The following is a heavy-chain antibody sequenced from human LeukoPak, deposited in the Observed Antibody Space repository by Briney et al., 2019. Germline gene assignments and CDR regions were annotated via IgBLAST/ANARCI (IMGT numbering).Heavy chain of an antibody. CDR1: GFTFSSYA. CDR2: ISYDGSNK. V-gene: IGHV3-30-3*01. J-gene: IGHJ4*02. Sequence: GGSLRLSCAASGFTFSSYAMHWVRQAPGKGLEWVAVISYDGSNKYYADSVKGRFTISRDNSKNTLYLQMNSLRAEDTAVHYCARDPSALTTVVTFFDYWGQGTLVTVSS. CDR3: ARDPSALTTVVTFFDY. D-gene: IGHD4-23*01.